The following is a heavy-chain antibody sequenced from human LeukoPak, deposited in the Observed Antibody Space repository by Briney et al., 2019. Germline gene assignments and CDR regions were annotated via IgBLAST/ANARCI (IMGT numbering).Heavy chain of an antibody. Sequence: ASVKVSCKASGYTFTSYGISWVRHAPGQGLEWMGWISAYNGNTNYAQKLQGRVTMTTDTSTSTAYMELRSLRSDDTAVYYCARGSYCSGGSCYLRWFDPWGQGTLVTVSS. CDR2: ISAYNGNT. CDR1: GYTFTSYG. J-gene: IGHJ5*02. CDR3: ARGSYCSGGSCYLRWFDP. V-gene: IGHV1-18*04. D-gene: IGHD2-15*01.